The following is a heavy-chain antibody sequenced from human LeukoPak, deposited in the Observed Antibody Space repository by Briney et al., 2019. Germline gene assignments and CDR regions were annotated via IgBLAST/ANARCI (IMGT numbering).Heavy chain of an antibody. CDR2: ISYDGNTI. V-gene: IGHV3-30-3*01. CDR1: EFTFSNYA. Sequence: PGRSLRLSCAASEFTFSNYAVLRVREAPGNGLQFLAVISYDGNTIHYADSVKGRFTISRDTSKNTLYLQMNSLRTEDTAVYYCARSGGLQKFDYWGQGTLVTVSS. D-gene: IGHD4-11*01. J-gene: IGHJ4*02. CDR3: ARSGGLQKFDY.